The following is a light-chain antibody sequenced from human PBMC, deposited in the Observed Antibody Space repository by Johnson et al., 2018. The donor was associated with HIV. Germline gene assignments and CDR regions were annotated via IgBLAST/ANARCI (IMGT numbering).Light chain of an antibody. CDR2: DNN. CDR1: TSNIGNNY. CDR3: ETSGTGLRASGV. V-gene: IGLV1-51*01. Sequence: HSVLTQPPSVSAAPGQKVTISCSGSTSNIGNNYVSWYQQLPGKAPKLLIYDNNKRPSGIPDRFSGSKSGTSATLGITGLQTGDEAGYYWETSGTGLRASGVFGTGTRVTVL. J-gene: IGLJ1*01.